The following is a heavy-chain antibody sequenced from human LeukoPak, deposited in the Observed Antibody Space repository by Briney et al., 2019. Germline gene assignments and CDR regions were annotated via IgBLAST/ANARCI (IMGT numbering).Heavy chain of an antibody. CDR1: GYTFTSYG. Sequence: ASVKVSCKASGYTFTSYGISWVRQAPGQGLEWMGWISAYNGNTNYAQKLQGRVTMTTDTSTSTAYMELRSLRSDDTAVYYRARGQQQLNYYYYYYMDVWGKGTTVTVSS. V-gene: IGHV1-18*01. D-gene: IGHD6-13*01. CDR2: ISAYNGNT. J-gene: IGHJ6*03. CDR3: ARGQQQLNYYYYYYMDV.